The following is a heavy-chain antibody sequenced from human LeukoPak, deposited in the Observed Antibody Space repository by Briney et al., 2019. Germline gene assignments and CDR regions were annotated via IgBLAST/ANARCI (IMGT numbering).Heavy chain of an antibody. CDR2: INWNGGST. D-gene: IGHD6-13*01. V-gene: IGHV3-20*04. CDR3: ARLRIAAAGSLRGNWFDP. CDR1: GFTFDDYG. Sequence: GGSLRLSCAASGFTFDDYGMSWVRQAPGKGLEWVSGINWNGGSTGYADSVKGRFTISRDNAKNSLYLQMNSLRAEDTALYYCARLRIAAAGSLRGNWFDPWGQGTLVTVSS. J-gene: IGHJ5*02.